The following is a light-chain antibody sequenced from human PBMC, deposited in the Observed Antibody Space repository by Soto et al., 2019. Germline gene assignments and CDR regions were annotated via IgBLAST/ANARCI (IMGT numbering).Light chain of an antibody. CDR1: SSDVGFYNY. J-gene: IGLJ3*02. V-gene: IGLV2-14*01. Sequence: QSALTQPASVSGSPGQSITISCTGTSSDVGFYNYVSWYQQHPDKAPKLIPSEVRNRPSGVSSRFSGSKSGNTASLTISGLQAEDEAHYYCCSFAGSSTFWVFGGGTKVTVL. CDR3: CSFAGSSTFWV. CDR2: EVR.